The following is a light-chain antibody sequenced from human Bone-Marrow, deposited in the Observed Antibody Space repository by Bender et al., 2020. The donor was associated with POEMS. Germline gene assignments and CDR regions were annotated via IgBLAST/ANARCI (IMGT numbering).Light chain of an antibody. V-gene: IGLV2-14*03. CDR3: STYTSSSTWV. CDR1: SSDISGYDY. J-gene: IGLJ3*02. Sequence: QSALTQPASVSGSPGQSITISCSATSSDISGYDYVSWYQQHPGKAPKLMIYDVSDRPSGVSNRFSGSKSGDTASLTISGLQAEDEAYYYCSTYTSSSTWVLGGGTKLTVL. CDR2: DVS.